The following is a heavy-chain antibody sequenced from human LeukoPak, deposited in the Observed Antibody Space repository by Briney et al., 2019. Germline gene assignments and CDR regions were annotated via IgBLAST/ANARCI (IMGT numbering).Heavy chain of an antibody. J-gene: IGHJ6*03. CDR3: ARRSEFGVLYYMDV. CDR2: VRYHGSNE. V-gene: IGHV3-30*02. Sequence: GGSLRLSCTASGFVFRDYGMHWVRQAPGKGLEWVAFVRYHGSNEYYADSVKGRFTISRDNAKNSLYLQMNSLRAEDTAVYYCARRSEFGVLYYMDVWGKGTTVTVSS. D-gene: IGHD3-16*01. CDR1: GFVFRDYG.